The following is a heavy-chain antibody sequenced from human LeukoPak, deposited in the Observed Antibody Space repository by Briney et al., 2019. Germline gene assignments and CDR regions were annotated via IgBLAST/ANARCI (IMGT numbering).Heavy chain of an antibody. Sequence: GGSLRLSCEASGFTFSGNWMSWVRQAPGKGLEWVSSIDYDSSHIYYAASVRGRFTISRDNARNSVYLQMNSLRVEDTAVYYCARDPLRYLRVGHYDYWGQGTLVAVSS. CDR1: GFTFSGNW. CDR3: ARDPLRYLRVGHYDY. D-gene: IGHD3-9*01. CDR2: IDYDSSHI. J-gene: IGHJ4*02. V-gene: IGHV3-21*01.